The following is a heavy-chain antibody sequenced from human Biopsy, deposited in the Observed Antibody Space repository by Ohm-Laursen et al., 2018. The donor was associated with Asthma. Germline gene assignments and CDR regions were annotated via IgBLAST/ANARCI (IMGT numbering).Heavy chain of an antibody. Sequence: SLRLSCTASGFTFSSYGMHWVRQAPGKGLEWVAVIWYDGSNKYYADSVKGRFTISRDNSKNTLDLQMNSLRGDDTAVYYCVRWRSGYPDHYSDFWGLGTLVTVSS. D-gene: IGHD2-21*01. CDR3: VRWRSGYPDHYSDF. CDR2: IWYDGSNK. J-gene: IGHJ4*02. V-gene: IGHV3-33*01. CDR1: GFTFSSYG.